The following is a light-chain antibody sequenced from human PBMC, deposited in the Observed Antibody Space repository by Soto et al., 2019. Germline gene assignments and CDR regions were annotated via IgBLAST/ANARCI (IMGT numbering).Light chain of an antibody. CDR1: SSNIGSHT. J-gene: IGLJ2*01. CDR2: SNT. Sequence: QSVLTQPPSASGTPGQTIAISCSGGSSNIGSHTVNWDQQLPGTAPRLLIYSNTQRPSGVPDHFSGSKSGTSASLAISGLQSEYEGDYYCAAWDDSLNGVVFGGGTKVTVL. CDR3: AAWDDSLNGVV. V-gene: IGLV1-44*01.